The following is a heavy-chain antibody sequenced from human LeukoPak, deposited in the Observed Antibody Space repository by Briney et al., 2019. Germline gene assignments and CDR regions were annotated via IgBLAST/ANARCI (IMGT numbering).Heavy chain of an antibody. CDR3: ATGLWWDLYY. D-gene: IGHD1-26*01. V-gene: IGHV5-51*01. CDR1: GYSFTSYW. Sequence: GESLKISCKGSGYSFTSYWIGWVRQMPVKGLEWMGIIYPGVSDTRYSPSFQGQVIISVDKSISTAYLQWSSLKASDTAMYYCATGLWWDLYYWGQGTLVTVSS. J-gene: IGHJ4*02. CDR2: IYPGVSDT.